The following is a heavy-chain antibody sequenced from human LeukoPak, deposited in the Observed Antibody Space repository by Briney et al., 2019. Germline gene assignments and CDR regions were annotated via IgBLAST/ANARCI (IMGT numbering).Heavy chain of an antibody. Sequence: GGSLRLSCTASGFTFGDYAMSWVRQAPGKGLEWVGFIRSKAYGGTTEYAASVQGRFTISRDDSKSIAYLQMNSLKTEDTAVYYCTRYYYGSGSYSPFNWFDPWGQGTLVTVSS. J-gene: IGHJ5*02. D-gene: IGHD3-10*01. CDR1: GFTFGDYA. CDR3: TRYYYGSGSYSPFNWFDP. CDR2: IRSKAYGGTT. V-gene: IGHV3-49*04.